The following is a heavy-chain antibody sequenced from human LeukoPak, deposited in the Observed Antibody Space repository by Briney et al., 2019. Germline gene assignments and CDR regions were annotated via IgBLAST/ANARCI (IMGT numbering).Heavy chain of an antibody. CDR3: ARGLSGYPRLYYFDY. Sequence: SETLSLTCAVYGGSFSGYYWSWIRQPPGKGLEWIGEINHSGSTNYNPSLKSRVTISADTSKNQFSLKLSSVTAADTAVYYCARGLSGYPRLYYFDYWGQGTPVTVSS. D-gene: IGHD6-25*01. V-gene: IGHV4-34*01. CDR2: INHSGST. J-gene: IGHJ4*02. CDR1: GGSFSGYY.